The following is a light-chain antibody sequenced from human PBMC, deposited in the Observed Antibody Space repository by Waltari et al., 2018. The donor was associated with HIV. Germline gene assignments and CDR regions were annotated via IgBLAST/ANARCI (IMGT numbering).Light chain of an antibody. J-gene: IGKJ4*01. CDR1: QSVGNL. Sequence: EVVLTQSPAILSLSPGERATLSCRASQSVGNLLGWYQQRPGQAPRLLFFEASRRATGIPARFSASGSGTDFTLTISSLEPEDFAMYYGQQRANWLTFGGGTKVEI. V-gene: IGKV3-11*01. CDR3: QQRANWLT. CDR2: EAS.